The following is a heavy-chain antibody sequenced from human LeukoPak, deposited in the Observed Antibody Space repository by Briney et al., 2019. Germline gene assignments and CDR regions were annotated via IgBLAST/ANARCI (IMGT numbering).Heavy chain of an antibody. CDR3: VGSGSYELGAFDI. CDR2: ISGSGGST. V-gene: IGHV3-23*01. D-gene: IGHD3-10*01. CDR1: GFTFSSYA. Sequence: GGSLRLSCAASGFTFSSYAMSWVRQAPGKGLEWVSAISGSGGSTYYADSVKGRFTISRDNSKNTLYLQMNSLRAEDTAVYYCVGSGSYELGAFDIWGQGTMVTVSS. J-gene: IGHJ3*02.